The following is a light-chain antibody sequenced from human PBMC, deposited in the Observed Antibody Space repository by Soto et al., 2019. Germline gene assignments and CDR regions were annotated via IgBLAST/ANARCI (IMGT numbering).Light chain of an antibody. CDR1: SSNIGNNY. Sequence: QSVLTQPPSVSAAPGQKVTISCSGTSSNIGNNYVSWYQQFPGAAPKLLIYENNKRPSGIPDRFSGSKSGTSATLGITGLQTGDEADYYYGTWHSSLSTWVFGGGTKLTVL. V-gene: IGLV1-51*02. CDR2: ENN. J-gene: IGLJ3*02. CDR3: GTWHSSLSTWV.